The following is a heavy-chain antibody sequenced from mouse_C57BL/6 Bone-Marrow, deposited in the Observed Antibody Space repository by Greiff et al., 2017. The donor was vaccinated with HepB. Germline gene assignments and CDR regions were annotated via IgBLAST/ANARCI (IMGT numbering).Heavy chain of an antibody. CDR2: IDPEDGDT. D-gene: IGHD1-3*01. Sequence: VQLKESGAELVRPGASVKLSCTASGFNIKDYYMHWVKQRPEQGLEWIGRIDPEDGDTEYAPKFQGKATMTADISSNTAYLQLSSLTSEDTAVYYCTTYNYAGYWGQGTTLTVSS. V-gene: IGHV14-1*01. CDR3: TTYNYAGY. J-gene: IGHJ2*01. CDR1: GFNIKDYY.